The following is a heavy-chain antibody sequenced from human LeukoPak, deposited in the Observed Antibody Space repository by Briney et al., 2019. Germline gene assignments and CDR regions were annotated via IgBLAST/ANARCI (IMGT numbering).Heavy chain of an antibody. CDR1: GGSISSYY. D-gene: IGHD6-13*01. CDR3: ARVIKAAAAGPTYYYYGMDV. V-gene: IGHV4-59*01. CDR2: IYYSGST. Sequence: SETLSLTCTVSGGSISSYYWSWIRQPPGKGLEWIGYIYYSGSTNYNPSLKSRATISVDTSKNQFSLKLSSVTAADTAVYYCARVIKAAAAGPTYYYYGMDVWGQGTTVTVSS. J-gene: IGHJ6*02.